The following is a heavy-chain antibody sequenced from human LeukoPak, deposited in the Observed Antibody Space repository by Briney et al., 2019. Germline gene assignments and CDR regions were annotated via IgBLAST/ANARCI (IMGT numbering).Heavy chain of an antibody. CDR1: GFTFSSYV. Sequence: HPGGSLRLSCSASGFTFSSYVMYWVRQAPGKGLEYVSTISGNGGSTYYADSVKGRFTISRDNSKNTLYLQMSSLRAEGTAVYYCVKDYYDSSGYYGDAFDIWDQGTMVTVSS. J-gene: IGHJ3*02. D-gene: IGHD3-22*01. V-gene: IGHV3-64D*09. CDR3: VKDYYDSSGYYGDAFDI. CDR2: ISGNGGST.